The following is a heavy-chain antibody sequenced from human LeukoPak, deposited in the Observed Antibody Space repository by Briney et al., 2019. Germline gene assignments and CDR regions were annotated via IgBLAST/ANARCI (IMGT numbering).Heavy chain of an antibody. CDR3: AKLMGYDFWSGYRFDY. D-gene: IGHD3-3*01. Sequence: PGGSLRLSCAASGFTFSSYAMGWVRQAPGKGLEWVSAISGSGGSTYYADSVKGRFTISRDNSKNTLYLQMNSLRAEDTAVYYCAKLMGYDFWSGYRFDYWGQGTLVTVSS. CDR1: GFTFSSYA. CDR2: ISGSGGST. V-gene: IGHV3-23*01. J-gene: IGHJ4*02.